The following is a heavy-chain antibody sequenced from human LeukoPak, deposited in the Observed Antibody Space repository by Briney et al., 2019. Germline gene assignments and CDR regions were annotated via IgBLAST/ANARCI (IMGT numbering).Heavy chain of an antibody. V-gene: IGHV4-4*07. CDR2: IYTSGST. D-gene: IGHD4-23*01. Sequence: SETLSLTCTVSGDSVSSYYWSWIRQPAGKGLEWIGRIYTSGSTNYNPSLKSRVTMSVDTSKNQFSLKLSSVTAADTAVYYCARDRTYGGNSRYFDLWGRGTLVTVSS. J-gene: IGHJ2*01. CDR3: ARDRTYGGNSRYFDL. CDR1: GDSVSSYY.